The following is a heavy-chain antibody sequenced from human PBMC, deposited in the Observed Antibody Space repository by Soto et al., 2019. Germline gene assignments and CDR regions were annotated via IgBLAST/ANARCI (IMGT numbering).Heavy chain of an antibody. Sequence: SETLSLTCTVSGGSISSYYWSWIRQPPGKGLEWIGYIYYSGSTNYNPSLKSRVTISVDTSKNQFSLKLSSVTAADTAVYYCARCYYGSGSRRDYYGMDVWGQGTTVPDSS. V-gene: IGHV4-59*01. J-gene: IGHJ6*02. CDR2: IYYSGST. CDR1: GGSISSYY. CDR3: ARCYYGSGSRRDYYGMDV. D-gene: IGHD3-10*01.